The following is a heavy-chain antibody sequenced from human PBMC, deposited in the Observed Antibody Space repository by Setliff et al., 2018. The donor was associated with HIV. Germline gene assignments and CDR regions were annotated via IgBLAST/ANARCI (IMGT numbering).Heavy chain of an antibody. CDR2: SYPSDGRT. CDR3: ARQTWEYYDTLTGYYRSPKNFDS. Sequence: ASVKVSCKASGYTFTSYDLHWLRQAPGQGLEWMGISYPSDGRTHYAQKFQGRVTMTRDTSTSTAYMELRSLRSEDTAVYYCARQTWEYYDTLTGYYRSPKNFDSWGQGTLVTV. CDR1: GYTFTSYD. D-gene: IGHD3-9*01. J-gene: IGHJ4*02. V-gene: IGHV1-46*01.